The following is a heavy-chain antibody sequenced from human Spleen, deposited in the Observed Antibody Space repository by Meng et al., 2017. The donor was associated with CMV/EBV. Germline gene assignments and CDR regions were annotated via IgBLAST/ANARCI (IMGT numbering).Heavy chain of an antibody. D-gene: IGHD6-19*01. CDR1: GGSFRGYY. CDR2: INHSGST. Sequence: LNCTGYGGSFRGYYWGWIRQPPGKGLEWIGEINHSGSTNYNPSLKSRVTIAVDTSKNQFSLKLSSVTAADTAVYYCATPGSSGYFDYWGQGTLVTVSS. J-gene: IGHJ4*02. CDR3: ATPGSSGYFDY. V-gene: IGHV4-34*01.